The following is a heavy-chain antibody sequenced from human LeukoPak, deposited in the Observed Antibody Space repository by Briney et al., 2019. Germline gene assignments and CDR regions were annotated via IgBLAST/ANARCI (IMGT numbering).Heavy chain of an antibody. V-gene: IGHV4-34*01. J-gene: IGHJ5*02. D-gene: IGHD3-10*01. CDR3: ARHPYYYGSGSKRWFDP. Sequence: SETLSLTCAVYGGSFSGYYWSWIRQPPGKGLEWIGEINHSGSTNYNPSLKSRVTISVDTSKNQFSPKLSSVTAADTAVYYCARHPYYYGSGSKRWFDPWGQGTLVTVSS. CDR2: INHSGST. CDR1: GGSFSGYY.